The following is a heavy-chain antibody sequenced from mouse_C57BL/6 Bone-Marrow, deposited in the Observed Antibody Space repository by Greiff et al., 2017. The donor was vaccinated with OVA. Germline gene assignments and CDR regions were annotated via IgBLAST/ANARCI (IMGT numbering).Heavy chain of an antibody. CDR1: GFTFSDYY. CDR3: ARGGHYGNYLDY. CDR2: ISNGGGST. J-gene: IGHJ2*01. Sequence: EVQLQQSGGGLVQPGGSLKLSCAASGFTFSDYYMYWVRQTPEKRLEWVAYISNGGGSTYYPDTVKGRFTISRDNAKNTLYLQMSRLKSEDTAMYYCARGGHYGNYLDYWGQGTTLTVSS. V-gene: IGHV5-12*01. D-gene: IGHD2-1*01.